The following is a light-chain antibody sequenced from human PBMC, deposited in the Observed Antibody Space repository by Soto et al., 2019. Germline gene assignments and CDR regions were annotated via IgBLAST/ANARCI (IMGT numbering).Light chain of an antibody. Sequence: EIVLTQSPATLSLSPGERATLSCRASQSVSSYLAWYQQKPGQAPRLLIYDASNRATGIPARFSGSGSVTDFTLTISSLEPEDFAVYYCQQRSNWPPVTFGQGTKVDIK. CDR1: QSVSSY. CDR3: QQRSNWPPVT. V-gene: IGKV3-11*01. J-gene: IGKJ1*01. CDR2: DAS.